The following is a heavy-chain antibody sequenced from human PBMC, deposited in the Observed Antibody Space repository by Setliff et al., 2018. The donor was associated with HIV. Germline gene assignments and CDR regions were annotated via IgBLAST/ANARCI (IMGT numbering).Heavy chain of an antibody. CDR1: GNSFTSYW. D-gene: IGHD3-22*01. V-gene: IGHV5-51*01. CDR2: IYPGDSDT. J-gene: IGHJ3*02. Sequence: GASLKISCEGSGNSFTSYWIGWVRQMPGKGLEWMGIIYPGDSDTRYSPSFQGQVTISADKSISTAYLQWSSLKASDTAMYYCARGSYYYDSSGYYPDAFDIWGQGTMVTVSS. CDR3: ARGSYYYDSSGYYPDAFDI.